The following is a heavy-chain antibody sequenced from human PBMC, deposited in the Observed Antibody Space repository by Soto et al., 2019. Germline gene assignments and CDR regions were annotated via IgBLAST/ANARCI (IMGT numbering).Heavy chain of an antibody. Sequence: PSETLSLTCTVSGGSISSYYWSWIRQPPGKGLEWIGYIYYSGSTNYNPSHKSRVTISVDTSKNRFSLKLSSVTAADTAVYYCARSPYSSSFHYYYYGMDVWGQGTTVTVSS. CDR1: GGSISSYY. CDR3: ARSPYSSSFHYYYYGMDV. V-gene: IGHV4-59*01. CDR2: IYYSGST. J-gene: IGHJ6*02. D-gene: IGHD6-6*01.